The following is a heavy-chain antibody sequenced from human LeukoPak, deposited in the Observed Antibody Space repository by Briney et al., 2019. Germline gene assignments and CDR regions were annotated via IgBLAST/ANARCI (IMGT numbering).Heavy chain of an antibody. D-gene: IGHD3-10*01. J-gene: IGHJ6*03. Sequence: GASVKVSCKASGGTFSSYAISWVRQAPGQGLEWMGGIIPIFGTANYAQKFQGRVTITADKSTSTAYMELSSLRSEDTAVYYCARPYGSGSYDYYYYYMDVWGKGTTVAVSS. CDR3: ARPYGSGSYDYYYYYMDV. CDR1: GGTFSSYA. V-gene: IGHV1-69*06. CDR2: IIPIFGTA.